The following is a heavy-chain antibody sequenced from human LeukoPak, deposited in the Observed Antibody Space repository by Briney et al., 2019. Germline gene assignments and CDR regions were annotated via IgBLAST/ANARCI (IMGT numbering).Heavy chain of an antibody. Sequence: ASVKVSCKASGYTFTTYAMNWVRQATGQGLEWMGWMNPKSGDTGYAQNFQGRVTMTRSTSISTAYMELSSLRSEDTAVYYCARGAREIWFGQHYYMDVWGKGTTVTISS. CDR1: GYTFTTYA. J-gene: IGHJ6*03. D-gene: IGHD3-10*01. V-gene: IGHV1-8*02. CDR3: ARGAREIWFGQHYYMDV. CDR2: MNPKSGDT.